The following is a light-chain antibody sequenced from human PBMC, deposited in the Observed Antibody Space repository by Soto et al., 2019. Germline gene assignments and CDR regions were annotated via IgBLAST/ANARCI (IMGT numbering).Light chain of an antibody. CDR3: QQYDSSPLT. CDR1: QSVTSNY. CDR2: GSS. Sequence: EIVLTQSPGTLSLAPEERATLSCRASQSVTSNYLAWYQQRPGQAPRLLIYGSSNRATGIPDRFSGSGSGTDFTLTISRLEPADFAVYYCQQYDSSPLTFGGGTKVEIK. V-gene: IGKV3-20*01. J-gene: IGKJ4*01.